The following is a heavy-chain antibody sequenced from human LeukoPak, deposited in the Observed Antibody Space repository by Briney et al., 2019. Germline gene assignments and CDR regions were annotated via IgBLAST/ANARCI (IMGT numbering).Heavy chain of an antibody. Sequence: PGGSLRLSCAASGFTFSTCAMNWVRQAPGKGLEWVSGISSGGSGTYYADSVKGRFTISRDNSKDTLYLQMNSLRSEDTATYYCAKDPPRWDWGQGTLVTVSS. CDR3: AKDPPRWD. CDR2: ISSGGSGT. V-gene: IGHV3-23*01. CDR1: GFTFSTCA. D-gene: IGHD4-23*01. J-gene: IGHJ4*02.